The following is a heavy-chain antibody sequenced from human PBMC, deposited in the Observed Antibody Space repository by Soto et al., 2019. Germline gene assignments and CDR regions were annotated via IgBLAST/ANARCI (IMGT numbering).Heavy chain of an antibody. J-gene: IGHJ2*01. CDR1: GGTFSSYA. Sequence: QVQLVQSGAEVKKPGSSVKVSCKASGGTFSSYAISWVRQAPGQGLEWMGGIIHIFGTENYAQKFQGRVTITADESTSTAYMELSSLRSEDTAVYYCAIGKYYYDSSGYYHWYFDLWGRGTLVTVSS. CDR2: IIHIFGTE. D-gene: IGHD3-22*01. V-gene: IGHV1-69*01. CDR3: AIGKYYYDSSGYYHWYFDL.